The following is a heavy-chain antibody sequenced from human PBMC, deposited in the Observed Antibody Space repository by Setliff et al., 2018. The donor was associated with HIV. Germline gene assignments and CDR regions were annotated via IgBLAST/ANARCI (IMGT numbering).Heavy chain of an antibody. D-gene: IGHD7-27*01. CDR2: IKSRVDGETT. J-gene: IGHJ3*02. V-gene: IGHV3-15*01. Sequence: GESLRLSCAGPGFNFKNAWMSWVRQAPGKGLEWVGRIKSRVDGETTAYAAPLKGRFTISRDDSKNTLYLQMDSLSTEDTAVYYCILLGMHGAFDIWGQGTMVTVSS. CDR1: GFNFKNAW. CDR3: ILLGMHGAFDI.